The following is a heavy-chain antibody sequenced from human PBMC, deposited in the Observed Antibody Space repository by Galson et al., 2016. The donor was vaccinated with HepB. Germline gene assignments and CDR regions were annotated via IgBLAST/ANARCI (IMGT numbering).Heavy chain of an antibody. J-gene: IGHJ6*02. CDR2: IRDKANNYTT. Sequence: SLRLSCAASGLTFSDHYMDWVRQAPGKGLEWVGRIRDKANNYTTEYAASVKGRFTISRDDSKSIAYLQMNSLKTEDTAVYYCGTTIYYYYGMDVWGQGTTVTVSS. CDR1: GLTFSDHY. D-gene: IGHD1-1*01. V-gene: IGHV3-72*01. CDR3: GTTIYYYYGMDV.